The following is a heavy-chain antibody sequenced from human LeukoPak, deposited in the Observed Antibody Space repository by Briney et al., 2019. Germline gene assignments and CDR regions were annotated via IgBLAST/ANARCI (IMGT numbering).Heavy chain of an antibody. V-gene: IGHV3-30*04. Sequence: GRSLRLSCAASGFTFSSYAMHWVRQAPGKGLEGVAVISYDGSNKYYADSVKGRFTISRDNSKNTLYLQMNSLRAEDTAVYYCARDPWGLDSRVGVDAFDIWGQGTMVTVSS. CDR3: ARDPWGLDSRVGVDAFDI. CDR1: GFTFSSYA. D-gene: IGHD6-13*01. CDR2: ISYDGSNK. J-gene: IGHJ3*02.